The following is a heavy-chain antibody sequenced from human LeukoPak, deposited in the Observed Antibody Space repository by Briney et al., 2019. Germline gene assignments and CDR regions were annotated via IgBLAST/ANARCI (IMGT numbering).Heavy chain of an antibody. D-gene: IGHD3-10*01. J-gene: IGHJ4*02. V-gene: IGHV1-58*01. CDR1: GFTFSSYA. CDR2: IVVGSGNA. CDR3: AREPPIYTMVRGVIITGTIVDY. Sequence: GASVKVSCKASGFTFSSYAVQWVRQARGQGLEWMGWIVVGSGNANYAQKFQGRVTITADKSTSTAYMELSSLRSEDTAVYYCAREPPIYTMVRGVIITGTIVDYWGQGTLVTVSS.